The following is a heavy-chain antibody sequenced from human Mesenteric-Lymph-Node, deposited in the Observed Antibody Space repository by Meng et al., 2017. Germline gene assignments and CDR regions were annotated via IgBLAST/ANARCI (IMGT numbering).Heavy chain of an antibody. V-gene: IGHV3-21*04. CDR2: ISSSSSYI. CDR1: GFTFSSYS. D-gene: IGHD3-22*01. Sequence: GGSLRLSCAASGFTFSSYSMNWVRQAPGKGLEWVSSISSSSSYIYYADSVKGRFTISRDNSKNTLYLQMNSLRAEDTAVYYCAKDGPQTYYYDSSGYYYFLYFDYWGQGTLVTVSS. CDR3: AKDGPQTYYYDSSGYYYFLYFDY. J-gene: IGHJ4*02.